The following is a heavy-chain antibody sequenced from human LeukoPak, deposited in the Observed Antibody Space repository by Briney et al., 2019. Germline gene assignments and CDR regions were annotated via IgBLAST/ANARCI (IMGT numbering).Heavy chain of an antibody. J-gene: IGHJ4*02. CDR2: IRYDGSQK. CDR3: ARDLLSLPHKYFDS. D-gene: IGHD3-16*01. Sequence: GGSLTLSCKASGFTFSSYGFHWVRQAPGKGLEWVAYIRYDGSQKYYGDSVKGRFTISRDNSKNTLYLQMNSLRDEDTAVYYCARDLLSLPHKYFDSWGQGTLVTVSS. V-gene: IGHV3-30*02. CDR1: GFTFSSYG.